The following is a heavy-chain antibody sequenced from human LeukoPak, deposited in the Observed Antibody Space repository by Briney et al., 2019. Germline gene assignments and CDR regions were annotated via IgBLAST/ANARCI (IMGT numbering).Heavy chain of an antibody. D-gene: IGHD6-25*01. V-gene: IGHV3-21*01. Sequence: PGGSLRLSCAASGFTFSNVWMSWVRQAPGRGLEWVSSISSTSTYIHDADSVKGRFTVFRDNANKSLYLQMNSLRAEDTAVYYCARGMRQIDDAFDLWGQGTMVTVSS. CDR2: ISSTSTYI. CDR1: GFTFSNVW. CDR3: ARGMRQIDDAFDL. J-gene: IGHJ3*01.